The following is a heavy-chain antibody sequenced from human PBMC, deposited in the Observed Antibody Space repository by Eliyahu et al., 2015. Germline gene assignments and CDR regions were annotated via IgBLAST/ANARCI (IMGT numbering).Heavy chain of an antibody. CDR1: GFTFDDYA. CDR3: AKDCGDYGDYYYYGMDV. J-gene: IGHJ6*02. CDR2: ISWNSGSI. Sequence: EVQLVESGGGLVQPGRSLSLSCAASGFTFDDYAMHWVRQAPGKGLEWVSGISWNSGSIGYADSVKGRFTISRDNAKNSLYLQMNSLRAEDTALYYCAKDCGDYGDYYYYGMDVWGQGTTVTVSS. D-gene: IGHD4-17*01. V-gene: IGHV3-9*01.